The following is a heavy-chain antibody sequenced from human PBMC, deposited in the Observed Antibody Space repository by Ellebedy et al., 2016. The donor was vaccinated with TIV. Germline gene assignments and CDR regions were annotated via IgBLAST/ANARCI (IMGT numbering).Heavy chain of an antibody. CDR3: ARDPSTEGY. J-gene: IGHJ4*02. V-gene: IGHV3-30-3*01. CDR2: ISYDGSNK. CDR1: GFTFSSYA. Sequence: GESLKISCAASGFTFSSYAMHWVRQAPGKGLELVAVISYDGSNKYYADSVKGRFTISRDNSKNTLYLQMNSLRAEDTAVYYCARDPSTEGYWGQGTLVTVSS.